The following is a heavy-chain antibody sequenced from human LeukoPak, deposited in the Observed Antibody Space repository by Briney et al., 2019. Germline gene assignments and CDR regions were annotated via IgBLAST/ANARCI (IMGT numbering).Heavy chain of an antibody. CDR2: ISGSGGST. V-gene: IGHV3-23*01. Sequence: GGSLRLSCAASGFTFSSYAMRWVRQAPGKGLEWVSAISGSGGSTYYADSVKGRFTISRDNSKNTLYLQMNSLRAEDTAVYYCAKIPDSSSWDLLHTDYWGQGSLVTVSS. D-gene: IGHD6-13*01. CDR3: AKIPDSSSWDLLHTDY. CDR1: GFTFSSYA. J-gene: IGHJ4*02.